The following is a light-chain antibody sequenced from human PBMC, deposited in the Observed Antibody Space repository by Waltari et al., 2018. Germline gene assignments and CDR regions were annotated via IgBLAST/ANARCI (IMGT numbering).Light chain of an antibody. CDR1: SSNIAIHT. J-gene: IGLJ3*02. V-gene: IGLV1-44*01. Sequence: QSVLTQPPSASGTPGQRVIISCSGSSSNIAIHTVNRYQHPPGTAPKLLLSRDNQRPSGVPDRFSGSKSGTSASLAITDLQSEDEADYYCAGWDDSLNGVFGGGTKLTVL. CDR3: AGWDDSLNGV. CDR2: RDN.